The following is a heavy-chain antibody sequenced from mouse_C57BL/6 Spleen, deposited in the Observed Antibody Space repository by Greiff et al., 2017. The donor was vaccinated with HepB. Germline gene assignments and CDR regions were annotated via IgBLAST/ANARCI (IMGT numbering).Heavy chain of an antibody. CDR1: GYSITSGYD. Sequence: EVQLQESGPGMVKPSQSLSLTCTVTGYSITSGYDWHWIRHFPGNKLEWMGYISYSGSTNYNPSLKSRISITHDTSKNHYFLKLNSVTTEDTATYYCARRGITTRRFDVWGTGTTVTVSS. CDR3: ARRGITTRRFDV. D-gene: IGHD1-1*01. V-gene: IGHV3-1*01. J-gene: IGHJ1*03. CDR2: ISYSGST.